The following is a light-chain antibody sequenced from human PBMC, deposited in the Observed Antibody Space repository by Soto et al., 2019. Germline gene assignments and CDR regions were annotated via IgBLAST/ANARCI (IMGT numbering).Light chain of an antibody. V-gene: IGKV1-5*01. CDR3: LQDADFPRT. CDR1: QNIGSW. J-gene: IGKJ1*01. Sequence: DIQMTQSPSTLSASVGDRVTITCRASQNIGSWLAWYQQKPGKAPKFLIYDASRLQSGVPSRFSGSGSGTFFTLTISSLQPEDVATYYCLQDADFPRTFGQGTKVDIK. CDR2: DAS.